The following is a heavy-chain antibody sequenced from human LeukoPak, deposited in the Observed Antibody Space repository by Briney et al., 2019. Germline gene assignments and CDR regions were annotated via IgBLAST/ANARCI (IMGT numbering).Heavy chain of an antibody. J-gene: IGHJ4*02. V-gene: IGHV3-7*01. D-gene: IGHD3-22*01. Sequence: GGSLRLSCAASGFTFSSYWMSWVRQAPGKGLEWVANIKQDGSEKYYVDSMKGRFTISRDNAKNSLYLQMNSLRAEDTAVYYCARWERYYDAPPDYWGQGTLVTVSS. CDR2: IKQDGSEK. CDR3: ARWERYYDAPPDY. CDR1: GFTFSSYW.